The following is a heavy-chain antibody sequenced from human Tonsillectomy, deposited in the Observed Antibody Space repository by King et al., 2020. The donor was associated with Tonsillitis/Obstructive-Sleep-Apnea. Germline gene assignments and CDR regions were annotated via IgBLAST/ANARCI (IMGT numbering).Heavy chain of an antibody. D-gene: IGHD3-16*01. J-gene: IGHJ6*02. V-gene: IGHV5-10-1*03. CDR3: ASAGGYYSGMDV. Sequence: VQLVESGAEVKKPGESLRISCKGSGYSFTSYWISWVRQMPGKGLEWMGRIDPSDSYIDYSPSFQGHVTISADKSISTAYLQWSSLQASDTAMYYCASAGGYYSGMDVWGHGTTVTVSS. CDR1: GYSFTSYW. CDR2: IDPSDSYI.